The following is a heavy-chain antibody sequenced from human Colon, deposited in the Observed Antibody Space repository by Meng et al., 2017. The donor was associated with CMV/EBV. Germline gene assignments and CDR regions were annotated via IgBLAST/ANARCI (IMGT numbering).Heavy chain of an antibody. J-gene: IGHJ4*02. CDR1: GGPVNSGSYY. Sequence: ESLKISCTVSGGPVNSGSYYWSWIRQPPGKGLEWIGHVFYIGNTNYNPSLKSRVSMSIDTSKNQFSLRLSSVTAADTALYYCARDVVYPYYFDSWGQGIPVTVSS. V-gene: IGHV4-61*01. D-gene: IGHD1-14*01. CDR3: ARDVVYPYYFDS. CDR2: VFYIGNT.